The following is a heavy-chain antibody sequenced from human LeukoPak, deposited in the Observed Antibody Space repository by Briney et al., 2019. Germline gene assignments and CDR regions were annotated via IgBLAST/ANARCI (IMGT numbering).Heavy chain of an antibody. CDR3: AGGHYVGDY. J-gene: IGHJ4*02. CDR2: INHSGST. D-gene: IGHD4-23*01. Sequence: SETLSLTCAVYGGSFSGYYWSWIRQPPGKGLEWIGEINHSGSTSYNPSLKSRVTISVDTSKNQFSLKLSSVTAADTAVYYCAGGHYVGDYWGQGTLVTVSS. CDR1: GGSFSGYY. V-gene: IGHV4-34*01.